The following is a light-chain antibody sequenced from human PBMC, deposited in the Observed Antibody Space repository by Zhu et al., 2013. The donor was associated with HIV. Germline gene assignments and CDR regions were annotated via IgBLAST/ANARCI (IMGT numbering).Light chain of an antibody. CDR1: QSVASN. V-gene: IGKV3-15*01. J-gene: IGKJ2*03. CDR2: GAS. CDR3: QQYGTSPNS. Sequence: EIVLTQSPVTLSVSPGERVILSCRASQSVASNLAWYQQRPGQAPRLLIYGASTRATGVPARFSGSGSGTEFTLTVSSLQSEDFAVYYCQQYGTSPNSFGQGTKLEIK.